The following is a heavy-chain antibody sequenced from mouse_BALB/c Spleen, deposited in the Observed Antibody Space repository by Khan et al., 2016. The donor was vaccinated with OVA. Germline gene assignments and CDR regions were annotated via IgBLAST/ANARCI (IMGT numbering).Heavy chain of an antibody. V-gene: IGHV5-9-3*01. CDR1: GFTFSTFA. D-gene: IGHD1-1*01. CDR3: ARHNYGPVAY. CDR2: ISSGGDYF. J-gene: IGHJ3*01. Sequence: EVELVESGGDLVKPGGSLKLSCSASGFTFSTFAMSWVRQTPEKSLEWVATISSGGDYFYFPDSVKGRFPISRDNAKNPLYLQMSSLRSEDTAMCYCARHNYGPVAYWGQGTLVTVSA.